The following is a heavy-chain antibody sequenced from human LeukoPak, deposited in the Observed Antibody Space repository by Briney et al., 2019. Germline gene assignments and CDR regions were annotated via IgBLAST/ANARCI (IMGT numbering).Heavy chain of an antibody. CDR3: ARALATGVDYFDY. J-gene: IGHJ4*02. Sequence: EGSLRLSCAASGFTVSSNYMSWVRQAPGKGLEWVSVIYSGGGTYYADSVKGRFTISRDDSKNTLYLQMNSLRAEDTAVYYCARALATGVDYFDYWGQGTLVTVSS. V-gene: IGHV3-66*01. D-gene: IGHD2-15*01. CDR1: GFTVSSNY. CDR2: IYSGGGT.